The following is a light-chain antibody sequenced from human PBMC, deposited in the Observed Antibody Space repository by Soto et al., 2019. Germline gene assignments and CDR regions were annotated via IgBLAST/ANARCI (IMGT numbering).Light chain of an antibody. CDR1: SSDVGGYNY. Sequence: QSALTQPASVSGSPGQSITISCTGTSSDVGGYNYVSWYQQHPGKAPKFMIYDVSNRPSGVSNRFSGSKSVNTASLTISGLQAEDEADYHCSSYTTSNTRQIVFGTGTKLTVL. J-gene: IGLJ1*01. CDR2: DVS. CDR3: SSYTTSNTRQIV. V-gene: IGLV2-14*01.